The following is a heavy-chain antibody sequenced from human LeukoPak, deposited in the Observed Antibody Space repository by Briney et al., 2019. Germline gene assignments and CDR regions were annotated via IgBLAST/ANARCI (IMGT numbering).Heavy chain of an antibody. CDR2: IIPIFGTA. J-gene: IGHJ1*01. CDR3: ASVSSSSGYYRAEYFQH. D-gene: IGHD3-22*01. Sequence: ASVKVSCKASGGTFSSYAISWVRQAPGQGLEWMGGIIPIFGTANYAQKFQGRVTITADESTSTAYMELSSLRSEDTAVYYCASVSSSSGYYRAEYFQHWGQGTLVTVFS. CDR1: GGTFSSYA. V-gene: IGHV1-69*13.